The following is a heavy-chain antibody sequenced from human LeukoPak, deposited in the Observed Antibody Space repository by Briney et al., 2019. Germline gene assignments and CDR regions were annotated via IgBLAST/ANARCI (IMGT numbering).Heavy chain of an antibody. CDR3: AGVSQGMATRYPLDC. CDR2: VKQDGNEK. J-gene: IGHJ4*02. V-gene: IGHV3-7*01. D-gene: IGHD3-16*02. CDR1: GFTFSTYW. Sequence: GGSLRLSCAASGFTFSTYWMSWVRQAPGKGLEWVANVKQDGNEKHYVDSTKGRFTISRDNAKNSLYLQMNSLRAEDTAVYYCAGVSQGMATRYPLDCLGQGTLVTVTS.